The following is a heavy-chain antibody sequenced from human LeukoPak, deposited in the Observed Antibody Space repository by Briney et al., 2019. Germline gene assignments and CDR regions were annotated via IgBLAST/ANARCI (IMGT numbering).Heavy chain of an antibody. V-gene: IGHV1-69*04. D-gene: IGHD6-6*01. CDR2: IIPILGIA. J-gene: IGHJ6*02. CDR1: GGTFSSYA. Sequence: SVKVSCKASGGTFSSYAISWVRQAPGQGLEWMGRIIPILGIANYAQKFQGRVTITADKSTSTAYMELSSLRSEDTAVYYCARDAGSSAQPERVSGGTYYYGMDVSGQGTTVTVSS. CDR3: ARDAGSSAQPERVSGGTYYYGMDV.